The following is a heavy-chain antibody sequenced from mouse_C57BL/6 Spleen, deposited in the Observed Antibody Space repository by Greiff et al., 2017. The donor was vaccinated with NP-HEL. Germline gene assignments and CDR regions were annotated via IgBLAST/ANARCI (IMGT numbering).Heavy chain of an antibody. CDR1: GYTFTDYY. V-gene: IGHV1-19*01. CDR3: ARSRSYGNCAWFAY. Sequence: EVQLQQSGPVLVKPGASVKMSCKASGYTFTDYYMNWVKQSHGKSLEWIGVINPYNGGTSYNQKFKGKATLTVDKSSSPAYMELNSLTSEDSAVYYCARSRSYGNCAWFAYWGQGTLVTVSA. J-gene: IGHJ3*01. D-gene: IGHD2-1*01. CDR2: INPYNGGT.